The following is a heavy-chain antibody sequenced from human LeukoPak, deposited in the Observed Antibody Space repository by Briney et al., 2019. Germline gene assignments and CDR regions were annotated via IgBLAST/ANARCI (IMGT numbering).Heavy chain of an antibody. V-gene: IGHV1-18*01. CDR2: ISVYNGNT. CDR1: GYTFSNYG. CDR3: ARDVVVAGVPFFDF. D-gene: IGHD2-21*02. J-gene: IGHJ4*02. Sequence: ASVKVSCKASGYTFSNYGISWVRQAPGQGLEWMGWISVYNGNTDYAQKLQGRVTMTTDTSTSTAYLDLRSLRSDDTAIYYCARDVVVAGVPFFDFWGQGTLVTVSS.